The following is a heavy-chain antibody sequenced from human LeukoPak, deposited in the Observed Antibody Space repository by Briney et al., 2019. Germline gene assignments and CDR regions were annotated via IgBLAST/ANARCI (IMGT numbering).Heavy chain of an antibody. CDR2: ISGSGGST. J-gene: IGHJ6*02. CDR1: GFTFSSYA. V-gene: IGHV3-23*01. D-gene: IGHD6-13*01. CDR3: ARSNSSWIYYYYGMDV. Sequence: GGSLRLSCAASGFTFSSYAMSWVRQAPGKGLEWVSAISGSGGSTYYADSVKGRFTISRDNSKNTLYLQMNSLRAEDTAVYYCARSNSSWIYYYYGMDVWGQGTTVTVSS.